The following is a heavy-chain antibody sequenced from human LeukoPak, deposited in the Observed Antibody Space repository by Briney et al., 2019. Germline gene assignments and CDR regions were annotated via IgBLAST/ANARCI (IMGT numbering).Heavy chain of an antibody. CDR3: AREIDYGSGNHFDY. CDR1: GGSISSYY. CDR2: IYYSGST. D-gene: IGHD3-10*01. J-gene: IGHJ4*02. V-gene: IGHV4-59*12. Sequence: SETLSLTCTVSGGSISSYYWSWIRQPPGKGLEWIGYIYYSGSTNYNPSLKSRVTISVDTSKNQFSLKLSSVTAADTAVYYCAREIDYGSGNHFDYWGQGTLVTVSS.